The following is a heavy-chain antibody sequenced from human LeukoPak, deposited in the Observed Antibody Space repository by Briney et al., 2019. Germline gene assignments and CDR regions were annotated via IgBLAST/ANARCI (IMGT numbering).Heavy chain of an antibody. CDR1: GYTFTSYG. CDR3: ARVLTGTTFYYYYYGMDV. D-gene: IGHD1-7*01. CDR2: ISAYNGNT. Sequence: ASVKVSCKASGYTFTSYGISCVRQAPGQGLEWMGWISAYNGNTNCAQKLQGRVTMTTDTSTSTAYMELRSLRSDDTAVYYCARVLTGTTFYYYYYGMDVWGQGTTVTVSS. V-gene: IGHV1-18*01. J-gene: IGHJ6*02.